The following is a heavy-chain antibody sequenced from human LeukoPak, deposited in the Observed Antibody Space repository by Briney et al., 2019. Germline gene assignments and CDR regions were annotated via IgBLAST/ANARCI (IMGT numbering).Heavy chain of an antibody. D-gene: IGHD3-16*01. CDR2: TRYRSTWNT. V-gene: IGHV6-1*01. CDR3: VRDFNWAFDY. J-gene: IGHJ4*02. CDR1: GGSVSSKSVS. Sequence: SQTLSLTCAISGGSVSSKSVSWSWMRQSPSSGLEYLGRTRYRSTWNTFYSLSVEGRITINADTSRNEVSLRLSSVTPEDTALYYCVRDFNWAFDYWGQGTLVTVSS.